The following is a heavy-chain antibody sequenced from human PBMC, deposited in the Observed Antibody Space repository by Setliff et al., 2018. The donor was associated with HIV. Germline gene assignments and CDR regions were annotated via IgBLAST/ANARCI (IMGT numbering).Heavy chain of an antibody. V-gene: IGHV4-34*01. Sequence: PSETLSLTCAVYGGSFSGYYWSWIRQPPGKGLEWIGEINHSGSTNYNPSLKSRVTISVDTSKNQFSLKLSSVTAADTAVYYCARSTTADWGQGTLVTVSS. J-gene: IGHJ4*02. D-gene: IGHD4-17*01. CDR2: INHSGST. CDR1: GGSFSGYY. CDR3: ARSTTAD.